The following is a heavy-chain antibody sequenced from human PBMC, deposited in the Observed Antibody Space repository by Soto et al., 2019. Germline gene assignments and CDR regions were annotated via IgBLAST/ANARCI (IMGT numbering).Heavy chain of an antibody. J-gene: IGHJ4*02. CDR1: GGSISSYY. CDR2: IYYSGST. Sequence: SETLSLTCTVSGGSISSYYWSWIRQPPGKGLEWIGYIYYSGSTNYNPSLKSRVTISVDTPKNQFSLKLSSVTAADTAVYYCARQKVVTRIDYWGQGTLVTVSS. V-gene: IGHV4-59*01. D-gene: IGHD2-21*02. CDR3: ARQKVVTRIDY.